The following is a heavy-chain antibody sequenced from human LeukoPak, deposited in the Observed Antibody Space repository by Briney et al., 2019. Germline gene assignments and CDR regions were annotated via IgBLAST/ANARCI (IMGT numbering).Heavy chain of an antibody. J-gene: IGHJ4*02. CDR3: AKAYCSSTSCSYFDY. CDR2: ISYDGDNE. D-gene: IGHD2-2*01. CDR1: GFTFSSFG. Sequence: GGSLRLSCVASGFTFSSFGMHWLRQAPGKGLEWVAVISYDGDNEYYADSVKGRFTISRDNSKNTLYLQMNSLRAEDTAVYYCAKAYCSSTSCSYFDYWGQGTLVTVSS. V-gene: IGHV3-30*18.